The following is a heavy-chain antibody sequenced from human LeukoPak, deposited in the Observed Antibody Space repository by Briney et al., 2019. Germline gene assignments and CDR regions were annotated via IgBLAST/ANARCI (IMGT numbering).Heavy chain of an antibody. J-gene: IGHJ2*01. CDR3: ARVVPVVVTAPSYWYFDL. D-gene: IGHD2-21*02. V-gene: IGHV4-31*03. Sequence: SETLSLTCTVSGGSVSSGSYYWSWIRQHPRKGLEWIGYIYYSGSTYYNPSLKSRVTISVDTSKNQFSLKLSSVTAADTAVYYCARVVPVVVTAPSYWYFDLWGRGTLVTVSS. CDR1: GGSVSSGSYY. CDR2: IYYSGST.